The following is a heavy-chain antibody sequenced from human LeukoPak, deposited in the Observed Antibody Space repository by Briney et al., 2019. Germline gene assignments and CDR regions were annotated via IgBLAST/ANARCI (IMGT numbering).Heavy chain of an antibody. D-gene: IGHD6-13*01. J-gene: IGHJ5*02. V-gene: IGHV1-18*01. CDR2: ISPYNGNT. Sequence: ASVKVSCKASGYTFTSYGISWVRQAPGQGLEWMGWISPYNGNTKYPQKLQGRVTMTTDTSTSTAYMELRSLKSDDTAVYYCAREASSSWPNWFDPWGQGTLVTVSS. CDR1: GYTFTSYG. CDR3: AREASSSWPNWFDP.